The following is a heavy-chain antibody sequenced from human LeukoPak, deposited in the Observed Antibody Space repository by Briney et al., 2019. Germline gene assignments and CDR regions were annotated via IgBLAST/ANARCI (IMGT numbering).Heavy chain of an antibody. J-gene: IGHJ3*01. CDR2: IYYSGST. Sequence: TASETLSLTCTVSGGSISSSSYYWGWIRQPPGKGLERIGSIYYSGSTYYNPSLKSRVTISVDTSKNQFSLKLSPVTAADTAVYFCARIRDGYNLDAFDVWGQGTMFTVSS. CDR3: ARIRDGYNLDAFDV. D-gene: IGHD5-24*01. V-gene: IGHV4-39*07. CDR1: GGSISSSSYY.